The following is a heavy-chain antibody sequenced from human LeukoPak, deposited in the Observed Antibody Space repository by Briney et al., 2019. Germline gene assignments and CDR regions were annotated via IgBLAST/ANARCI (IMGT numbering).Heavy chain of an antibody. D-gene: IGHD2-15*01. CDR2: ISWNSGSI. CDR1: GFTFDDYA. J-gene: IGHJ4*02. V-gene: IGHV3-9*01. Sequence: GGSLRLSCAASGFTFDDYAMHWVRQAPGKGLEWVSVISWNSGSIGYADSVKGRFTISRDNANNSVFLQMNSLRAEDTAVYYCARGSAVIAALVDYWGQGTQVTVSS. CDR3: ARGSAVIAALVDY.